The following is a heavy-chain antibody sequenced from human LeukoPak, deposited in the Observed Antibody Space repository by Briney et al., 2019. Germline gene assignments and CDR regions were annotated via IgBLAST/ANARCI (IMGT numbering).Heavy chain of an antibody. CDR3: ARVRLVWGMETFDL. V-gene: IGHV1-18*01. CDR2: ISGYNTYT. CDR1: NNTLSNNG. D-gene: IGHD7-27*01. Sequence: EASVKVSCKASNNTLSNNGITWVRQAPGQGLEWMGWISGYNTYTTYAQKFQDRVTMTKDTSTNTAYMGMRSLRSDDTAIYYCARVRLVWGMETFDLWGQGTMVTVSS. J-gene: IGHJ3*01.